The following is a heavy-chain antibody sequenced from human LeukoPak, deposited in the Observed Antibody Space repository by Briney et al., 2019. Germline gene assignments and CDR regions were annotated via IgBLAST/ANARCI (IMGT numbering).Heavy chain of an antibody. V-gene: IGHV3-7*03. CDR3: ARDTGIAVRGNYLDY. CDR2: IKQDGSEK. D-gene: IGHD6-19*01. CDR1: GVTFSSYW. J-gene: IGHJ4*02. Sequence: EGSLRLSCAASGVTFSSYWMSWVRQAPGKGLEGVADIKQDGSEKYYVDSVKGRFTISRDNAKNSLYLQMNSLRAEDTAFYYCARDTGIAVRGNYLDYWGQGTLVTVSS.